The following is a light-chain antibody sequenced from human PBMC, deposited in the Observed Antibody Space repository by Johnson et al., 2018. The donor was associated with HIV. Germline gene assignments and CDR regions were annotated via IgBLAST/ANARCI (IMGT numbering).Light chain of an antibody. J-gene: IGLJ1*01. CDR2: KDN. CDR1: SSTIGNNF. V-gene: IGLV1-51*02. CDR3: GTWDTSLSAGGV. Sequence: QSVLTQSPSVSAAPGQKVTISCSGSSSTIGNNFVSWYQVLPGTAPKLLIYKDNERPSGIPDRFSGSKSGTSATLGITGLQTGDEADYYCGTWDTSLSAGGVVGTESKVTGL.